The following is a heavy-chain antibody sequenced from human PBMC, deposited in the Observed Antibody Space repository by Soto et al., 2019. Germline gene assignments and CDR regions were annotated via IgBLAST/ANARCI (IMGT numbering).Heavy chain of an antibody. V-gene: IGHV3-30*18. CDR3: AKTRVITILYY. CDR2: ISYDGSNK. CDR1: GFTFSSYG. D-gene: IGHD3-22*01. J-gene: IGHJ4*02. Sequence: GGSLRLSCSASGFTFSSYGMHWVRQAPGKGLEWVAVISYDGSNKYYADSVKGRFTISRDNSKNTLYLQMNSLRAEDTAVYYCAKTRVITILYYWGQGTLVTVSS.